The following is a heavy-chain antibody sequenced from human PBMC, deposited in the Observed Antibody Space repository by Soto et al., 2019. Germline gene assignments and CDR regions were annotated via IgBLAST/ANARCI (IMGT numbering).Heavy chain of an antibody. D-gene: IGHD1-1*01. CDR2: IYATGST. V-gene: IGHV4-4*07. J-gene: IGHJ5*02. CDR3: VRDGTKTLRDWFDP. Sequence: ADTRSLTCTVSGASIRGFCWSGIPKSAGKALEGIGRIYATGSTDYNPSLKSGVKMSVATSKKQLSMKLRSVTVADTAVYYCVRDGTKTLRDWFDPWGQGVSVTVSS. CDR1: GASIRGFC.